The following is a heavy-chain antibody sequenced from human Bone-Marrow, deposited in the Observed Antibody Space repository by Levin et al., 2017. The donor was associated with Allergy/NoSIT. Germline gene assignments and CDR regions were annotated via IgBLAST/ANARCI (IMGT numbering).Heavy chain of an antibody. D-gene: IGHD6-13*01. J-gene: IGHJ4*02. Sequence: GESLKISCAASGFTFSSYAMSWVRQAPGKGLEWVSAISGSGGSTYYADSVKGRFTISRDNSKNTLYLQMNSLRAEDTAVYYCANRAAAGTPYECDDYWGQGTLVTVSS. V-gene: IGHV3-23*01. CDR3: ANRAAAGTPYECDDY. CDR1: GFTFSSYA. CDR2: ISGSGGST.